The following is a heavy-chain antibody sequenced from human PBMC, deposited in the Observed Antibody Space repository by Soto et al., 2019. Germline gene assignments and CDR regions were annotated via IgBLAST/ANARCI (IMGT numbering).Heavy chain of an antibody. CDR3: ARERELELHYYYYGMDV. D-gene: IGHD1-7*01. V-gene: IGHV3-48*02. CDR1: GFTFSSYS. Sequence: TGGSLRLSCAASGFTFSSYSMNWVRQAPGKGLEWVSYISSSSSTIYYADSVKGRFTISRDNAKNSLYLQMNSLRDEDTAVYYCARERELELHYYYYGMDVWGQGTTVTVSS. CDR2: ISSSSSTI. J-gene: IGHJ6*02.